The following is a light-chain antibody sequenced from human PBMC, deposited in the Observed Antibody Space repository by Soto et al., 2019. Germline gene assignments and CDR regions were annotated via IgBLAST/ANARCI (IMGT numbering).Light chain of an antibody. CDR1: QAVNSW. Sequence: NQLTQSPSSISASVGDRVTITCRASQAVNSWLAWFQQKPGMAPKLLIYETSSLESGVPSRFGGSGSGTGFTLTISSLQAEDVAVYYCQQYYSTPITFGQGTRLEIK. CDR2: ETS. J-gene: IGKJ5*01. CDR3: QQYYSTPIT. V-gene: IGKV1-5*03.